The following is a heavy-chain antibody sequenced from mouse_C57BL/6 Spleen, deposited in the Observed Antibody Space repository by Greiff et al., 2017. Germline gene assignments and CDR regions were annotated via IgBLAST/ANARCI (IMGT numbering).Heavy chain of an antibody. D-gene: IGHD2-3*01. CDR3: AREGGYYEGDY. CDR2: IYPGDGDT. V-gene: IGHV1-82*01. CDR1: GYAFSSSW. Sequence: VQLQESGPELVKPGASVKISCKASGYAFSSSWMNWVKQRPGKGLEWIGRIYPGDGDTNYNGKFKGKATLTADKSSSTAYMQLSSLTSEDSAVYFCAREGGYYEGDYWGQGTTLTVSS. J-gene: IGHJ2*01.